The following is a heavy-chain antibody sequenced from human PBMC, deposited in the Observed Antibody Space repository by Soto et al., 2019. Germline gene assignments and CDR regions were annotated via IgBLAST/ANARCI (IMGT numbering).Heavy chain of an antibody. CDR2: MNPNSGNT. D-gene: IGHD4-4*01. J-gene: IGHJ6*03. V-gene: IGHV1-8*01. CDR1: GYTFTSYD. Sequence: ASVKVSCKASGYTFTSYDINWVRQATGQGLEWMGWMNPNSGNTGYAQKFQGRVTMTRNTSISTAYMELSSLRSEDTAVYYCARDFMKDSYYYYYMDVWGKGTTVTVSS. CDR3: ARDFMKDSYYYYYMDV.